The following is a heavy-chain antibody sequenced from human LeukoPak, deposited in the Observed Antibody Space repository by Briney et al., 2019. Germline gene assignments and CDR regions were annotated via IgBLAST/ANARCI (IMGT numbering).Heavy chain of an antibody. CDR1: ESTFSKWN. V-gene: IGHV3-48*04. D-gene: IGHD1-26*01. J-gene: IGHJ6*02. Sequence: GGSLRLSCVASESTFSKWNMNWVRQAPGKGPEWVSYISSSSDTIRYADSVKGRFTLSRDNAKNSLYLQMDSLRVEDTAVYYCARISQQWDYYYYYGMDVWGQGTTVTVSS. CDR3: ARISQQWDYYYYYGMDV. CDR2: ISSSSDTI.